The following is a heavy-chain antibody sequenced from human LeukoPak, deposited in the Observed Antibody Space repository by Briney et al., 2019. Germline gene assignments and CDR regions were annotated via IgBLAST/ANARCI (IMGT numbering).Heavy chain of an antibody. V-gene: IGHV3-23*01. D-gene: IGHD1-1*01. Sequence: PGGSLRLSCAASGFTFSSYAMSWVRQAPGKGLEWVSAISGSGGSTYYADSVRGRFTISRDNSKNTLYLQLNSLRAEDTAVYYCAERTTTGTTLGAFDIWGQGTMVTVSS. CDR1: GFTFSSYA. CDR3: AERTTTGTTLGAFDI. J-gene: IGHJ3*02. CDR2: ISGSGGST.